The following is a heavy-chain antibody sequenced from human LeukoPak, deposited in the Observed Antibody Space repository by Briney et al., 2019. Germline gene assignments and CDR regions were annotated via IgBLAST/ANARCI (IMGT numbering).Heavy chain of an antibody. CDR1: GGSISSYY. V-gene: IGHV4-59*01. J-gene: IGHJ4*02. D-gene: IGHD6-19*01. CDR2: IYDSGST. CDR3: ARGSGWNDY. Sequence: SETLSLTCTVSGGSISSYYWSWIRQPPGKGLEWIGYIYDSGSTNYNPSLKSRVTISVDTSKNQFSLKLSSVTAADTAVYYCARGSGWNDYWGQGTLVTVSS.